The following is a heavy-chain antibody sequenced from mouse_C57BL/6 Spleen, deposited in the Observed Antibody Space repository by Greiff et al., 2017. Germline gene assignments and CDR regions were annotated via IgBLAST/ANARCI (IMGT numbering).Heavy chain of an antibody. D-gene: IGHD1-1*01. Sequence: VQLQQSGPELVKPGASVKISCKASGYSFTGYYMNWVKQSPEKSLEWIGEINPSTGGTTYNQKFKAKATLTVDESSSTAYMQLKSLTSEDSAVYYCARRAYYGSDPLDYWGQGTTLTVSS. CDR1: GYSFTGYY. J-gene: IGHJ2*01. CDR2: INPSTGGT. CDR3: ARRAYYGSDPLDY. V-gene: IGHV1-42*01.